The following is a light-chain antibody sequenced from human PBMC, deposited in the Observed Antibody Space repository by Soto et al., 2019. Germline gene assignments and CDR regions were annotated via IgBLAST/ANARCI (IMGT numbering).Light chain of an antibody. CDR1: PGVNANY. CDR3: QQYGTARFS. Sequence: EIVLTQFPATLSLSPGERATLSCIASPGVNANYLARYQQRPGQAPSLLIFDISRRATGVPDRFSGSGSGTDFTLTINGVEPEDFAVYYCQQYGTARFSFGQGTKVDI. CDR2: DIS. J-gene: IGKJ2*03. V-gene: IGKV3-20*01.